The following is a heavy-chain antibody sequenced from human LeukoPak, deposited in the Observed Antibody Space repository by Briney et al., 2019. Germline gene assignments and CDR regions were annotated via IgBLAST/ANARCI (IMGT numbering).Heavy chain of an antibody. V-gene: IGHV4-34*01. CDR2: INHSGST. D-gene: IGHD6-19*01. J-gene: IGHJ3*02. Sequence: PSETLSLTCAVYGGSFSGYYWSWIRQPPRKGLEWIGEINHSGSTNYNPSLNSRVTISVDTSKNQFSLKLSSVTAADTAVYYCARDGAVAGRAVDIWGQGTMVTVSS. CDR3: ARDGAVAGRAVDI. CDR1: GGSFSGYY.